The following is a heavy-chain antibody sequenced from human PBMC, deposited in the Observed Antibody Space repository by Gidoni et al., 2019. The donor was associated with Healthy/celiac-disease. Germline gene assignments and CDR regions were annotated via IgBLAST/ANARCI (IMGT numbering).Heavy chain of an antibody. CDR3: ASVTKSYCSSTSCYEELNWFDP. CDR1: GFTFSSYS. Sequence: EVQLVESGGGLVQPGGSLRLSCAASGFTFSSYSMKWVRQAPGKGLEWVSYISSSSITIYYADSVKGRFTISRDNAKNSLNLQMNSLRAEDTAVYYCASVTKSYCSSTSCYEELNWFDPWGQGTLVTVSS. V-gene: IGHV3-48*01. D-gene: IGHD2-2*01. J-gene: IGHJ5*02. CDR2: ISSSSITI.